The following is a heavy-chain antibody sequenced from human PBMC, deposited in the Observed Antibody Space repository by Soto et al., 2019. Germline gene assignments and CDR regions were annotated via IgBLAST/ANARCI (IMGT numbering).Heavy chain of an antibody. Sequence: QVQLQESGPGLVKPSQTLSLTCTVSGGSISSGDYYWSWIRQPPGKGLEWIGYIYYSGSTYYNPSLKSRVTISVDTSKNQFSLKLSSVTAADTAVYYCARELFGGAGHDYGDYVSEDGMDVWGQGTTVTVSS. V-gene: IGHV4-30-4*01. CDR2: IYYSGST. D-gene: IGHD4-17*01. J-gene: IGHJ6*02. CDR1: GGSISSGDYY. CDR3: ARELFGGAGHDYGDYVSEDGMDV.